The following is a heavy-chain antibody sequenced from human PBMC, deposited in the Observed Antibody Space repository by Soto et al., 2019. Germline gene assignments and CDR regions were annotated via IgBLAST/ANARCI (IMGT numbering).Heavy chain of an antibody. V-gene: IGHV4-34*01. J-gene: IGHJ4*02. CDR2: INESGST. CDR1: GQSFSGHS. D-gene: IGHD1-1*01. Sequence: QVQLQQWGAGLVKPSETLSLSCADYGQSFSGHSWAWIRQPPGKGLEWIGEINESGSTYYNPSLKSRVTISTDTSKNQFSLKLSSVSAADTAAYFCARGSGIVALPGELEDVNYDYWGQGTLVNVSS. CDR3: ARGSGIVALPGELEDVNYDY.